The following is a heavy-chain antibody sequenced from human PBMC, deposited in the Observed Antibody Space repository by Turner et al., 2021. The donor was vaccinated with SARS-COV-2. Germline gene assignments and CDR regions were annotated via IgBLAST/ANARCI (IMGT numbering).Heavy chain of an antibody. D-gene: IGHD5-18*01. CDR3: ATREYSSGHFDY. CDR1: AGSISSNIYY. CDR2: IYYSGDT. Sequence: QLQLQESGPGLVKPSETLSHTCTVSAGSISSNIYYWSWIRQSPGKGLELIGSIYYSGDTFYNPSLKSRVTISMDTSKNQFSLRLTSVTAADTAVYYCATREYSSGHFDYWGQGTLVTVSS. V-gene: IGHV4-39*01. J-gene: IGHJ4*02.